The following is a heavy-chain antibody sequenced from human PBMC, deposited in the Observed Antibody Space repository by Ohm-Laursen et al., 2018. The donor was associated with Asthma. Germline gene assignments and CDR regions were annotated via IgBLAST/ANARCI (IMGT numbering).Heavy chain of an antibody. J-gene: IGHJ4*02. CDR1: GFIFNNDF. CDR3: ATLGDSSITQ. CDR2: TSGTGSVI. Sequence: SLRLSCTAPGFIFNNDFMSWIRQAPGKGLEWVSYTSGTGSVIYYADSVKGRFTISWDDAKNSLCLQMNSLRVDDTAVYYCATLGDSSITQWGQGTLVTVSS. D-gene: IGHD3-16*01. V-gene: IGHV3-11*01.